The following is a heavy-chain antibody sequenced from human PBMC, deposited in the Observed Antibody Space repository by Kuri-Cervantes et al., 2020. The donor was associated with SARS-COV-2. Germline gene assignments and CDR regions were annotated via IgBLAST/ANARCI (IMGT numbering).Heavy chain of an antibody. J-gene: IGHJ1*01. V-gene: IGHV1-18*01. D-gene: IGHD3-10*01. CDR1: GYTFTSYG. Sequence: ASVKVSCKASGYTFTSYGISWVRQAPGQGLEWMGWISAYNGNTSYAQKFQGRVTMTRDTSTSTVYMELGSLRSEDTAVYYCARDLHKADWGYGSGSYYNAKGSFQHWGQGTLVTVSS. CDR2: ISAYNGNT. CDR3: ARDLHKADWGYGSGSYYNAKGSFQH.